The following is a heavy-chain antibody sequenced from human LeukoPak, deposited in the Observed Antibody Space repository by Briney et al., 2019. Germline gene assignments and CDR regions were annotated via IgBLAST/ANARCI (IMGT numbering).Heavy chain of an antibody. CDR1: GYSISSGYY. D-gene: IGHD2-2*01. CDR3: ARVLPAAIPFDY. J-gene: IGHJ4*02. Sequence: SETLSLTCTVSGYSISSGYYWGWIRQPPGKGLEWIGSIYHSGGTYYNPSLKSRVTISVDTSKNQFSLKLSSVTAADTAVYYCARVLPAAIPFDYWGQGTLVTVSS. CDR2: IYHSGGT. V-gene: IGHV4-38-2*02.